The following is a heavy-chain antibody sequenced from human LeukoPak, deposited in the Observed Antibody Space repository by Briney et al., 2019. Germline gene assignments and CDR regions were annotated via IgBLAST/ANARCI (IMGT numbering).Heavy chain of an antibody. CDR1: GYTFTGYY. CDR2: INPNSGGT. CDR3: ARDRDNYDFWSGYYNWFDP. Sequence: ASVKVSCKASGYTFTGYYMHWVRQAPGQGLEWMGWINPNSGGTNYAQKFQGRVTMTRDTSISTAYMGLSRLRSDDTAVYYCARDRDNYDFWSGYYNWFDPWGQGTLVTVSS. V-gene: IGHV1-2*02. J-gene: IGHJ5*02. D-gene: IGHD3-3*01.